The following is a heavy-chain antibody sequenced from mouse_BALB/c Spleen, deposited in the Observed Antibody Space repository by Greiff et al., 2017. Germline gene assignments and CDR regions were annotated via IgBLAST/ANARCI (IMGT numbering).Heavy chain of an antibody. CDR3: ARGLYGNYGFSYAMDY. Sequence: EVQGVESGGGLVKPGGSLKLSCAASGFTFSSYAMSWVRQTPEKRLEWVASISSGGSTYYPDSVKGRFTISRDNARNILYLQMSSLRSEDTAMYYCARGLYGNYGFSYAMDYWGQGTSVTVSS. J-gene: IGHJ4*01. V-gene: IGHV5-6-5*01. CDR2: ISSGGST. CDR1: GFTFSSYA. D-gene: IGHD2-1*01.